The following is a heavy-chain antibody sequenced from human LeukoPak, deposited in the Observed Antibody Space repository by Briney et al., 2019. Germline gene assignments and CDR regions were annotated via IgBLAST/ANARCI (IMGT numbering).Heavy chain of an antibody. CDR2: IVPIFGTA. J-gene: IGHJ3*02. D-gene: IGHD3-22*01. Sequence: GASVKVSCKASGGTFSSDVLSWVRQAPGQGLEWMGGIVPIFGTANYAQKFQGRVTITADESTSTAYMELRSLRSEDTAVYYCARPSSGYPSDAFDIWGQGTMVTVSS. CDR3: ARPSSGYPSDAFDI. CDR1: GGTFSSDV. V-gene: IGHV1-69*13.